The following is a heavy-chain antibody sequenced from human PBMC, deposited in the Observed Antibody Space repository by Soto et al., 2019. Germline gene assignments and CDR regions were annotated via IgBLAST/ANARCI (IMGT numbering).Heavy chain of an antibody. D-gene: IGHD1-1*01. J-gene: IGHJ1*01. V-gene: IGHV1-46*01. CDR2: ISPSGGTT. Sequence: GASVKVSCKASGYTFTTYYIQWVRQAPGQGLEWMGVISPSGGTTTYAQKFKGRVTMTRDTSTSTVHMELSRLRSEDTAVYYCARLRSDRCGYNRDYHTYCGQGSPDIVSS. CDR3: ARLRSDRCGYNRDYHTY. CDR1: GYTFTTYY.